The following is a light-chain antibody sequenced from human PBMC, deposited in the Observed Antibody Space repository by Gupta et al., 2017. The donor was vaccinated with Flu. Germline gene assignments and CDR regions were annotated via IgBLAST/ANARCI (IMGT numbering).Light chain of an antibody. CDR3: QQCGTSSWT. CDR1: QSVSNSS. Sequence: EIVLTQSPGTLSLSPGERATLSCRTSQSVSNSSLGWYQQKPGQAPRLLINGSSNRATDIPDRFSGSGSGTDFTLTISRLEPEDFAVYYCQQCGTSSWTFGQGTKVEAK. J-gene: IGKJ1*01. CDR2: GSS. V-gene: IGKV3-20*01.